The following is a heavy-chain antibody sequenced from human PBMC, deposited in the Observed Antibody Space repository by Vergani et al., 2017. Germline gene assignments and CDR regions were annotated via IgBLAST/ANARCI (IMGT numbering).Heavy chain of an antibody. CDR1: GFTFSSYG. CDR2: ISYDGSNK. J-gene: IGHJ6*02. Sequence: QVQLVESGGGVVQPGRSLRLSCAASGFTFSSYGMHWVRQAPGKGLEWVAVISYDGSNKYYADSVKGRFTISRDNSKNTLYLQMNSLRAEDTAVYYWARAPDGMDVWGQGTTVTVSS. CDR3: ARAPDGMDV. V-gene: IGHV3-30*03.